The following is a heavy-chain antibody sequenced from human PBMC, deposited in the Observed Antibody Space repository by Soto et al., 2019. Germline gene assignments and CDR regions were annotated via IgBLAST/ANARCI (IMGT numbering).Heavy chain of an antibody. CDR2: ISSSSSYI. V-gene: IGHV3-21*01. CDR3: ARDRGIRKPHDAFDI. CDR1: GFTFSSYS. J-gene: IGHJ3*02. Sequence: EVQLVESGGGLVKPGGSLRLSCAASGFTFSSYSMNWVRQAPGKGLEWVSSISSSSSYIYYADSVKGRFTISRDNAKNSLYLQMNSLRAEDTAVYYCARDRGIRKPHDAFDIWGQGTMVTVSS. D-gene: IGHD1-26*01.